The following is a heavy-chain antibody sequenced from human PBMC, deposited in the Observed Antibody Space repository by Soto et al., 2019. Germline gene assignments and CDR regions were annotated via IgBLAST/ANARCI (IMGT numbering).Heavy chain of an antibody. D-gene: IGHD2-2*02. Sequence: PGGSLRLSCAASGFTCRNNVLSWVRQAPGKGLDWVSGITGSGRDTYSADSVKGRFTISRDNAQNTLYLQMNSLSDADTAVYYCAREGVRHCSPTRCYNAFDIWGPGTMVTVSS. CDR2: ITGSGRDT. J-gene: IGHJ3*02. CDR3: AREGVRHCSPTRCYNAFDI. V-gene: IGHV3-23*01. CDR1: GFTCRNNV.